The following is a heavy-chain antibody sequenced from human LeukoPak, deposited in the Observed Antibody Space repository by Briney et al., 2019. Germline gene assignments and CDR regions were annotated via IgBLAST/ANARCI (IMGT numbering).Heavy chain of an antibody. CDR3: ATEYCASSSCRFDS. CDR1: GDSISSYY. V-gene: IGHV4-59*01. Sequence: SETLSLTCTVSGDSISSYYWSWIRQSPGKGPEWIGYIYNSGSTNYNPSLKSRVTISLDTSKKQFSLKLTSVTAADTAIYYCATEYCASSSCRFDSWGQGTLVTVSS. J-gene: IGHJ4*02. D-gene: IGHD2-2*01. CDR2: IYNSGST.